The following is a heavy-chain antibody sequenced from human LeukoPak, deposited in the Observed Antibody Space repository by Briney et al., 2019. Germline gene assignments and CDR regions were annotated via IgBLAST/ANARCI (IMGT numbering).Heavy chain of an antibody. V-gene: IGHV3-49*03. CDR2: IRSKAYGGTT. CDR3: TTGLSLVATIREVDY. D-gene: IGHD5-12*01. J-gene: IGHJ4*02. CDR1: GFTFGDYA. Sequence: PGGSLRLSCTASGFTFGDYAMSWFRQAPGKGLEWVGFIRSKAYGGTTEYAASVKGRFTISRDDFKSIAYLHMNSLKTEDTAVYYCTTGLSLVATIREVDYWGQGTLVTVSS.